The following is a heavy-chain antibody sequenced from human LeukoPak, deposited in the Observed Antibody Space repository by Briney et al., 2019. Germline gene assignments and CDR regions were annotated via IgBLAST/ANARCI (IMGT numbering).Heavy chain of an antibody. J-gene: IGHJ5*02. D-gene: IGHD3-10*01. Sequence: SETLSVTCTVSGGSISSSSYYWGWIRQPPGKGLEWLWSIYYSVSTYHTPSLKRRVTISVDTSKNQFSLKLSSVTAADTAVYYCARGRSGWFGDASCWFDPWGQGTLVTVSS. CDR2: IYYSVST. V-gene: IGHV4-39*01. CDR1: GGSISSSSYY. CDR3: ARGRSGWFGDASCWFDP.